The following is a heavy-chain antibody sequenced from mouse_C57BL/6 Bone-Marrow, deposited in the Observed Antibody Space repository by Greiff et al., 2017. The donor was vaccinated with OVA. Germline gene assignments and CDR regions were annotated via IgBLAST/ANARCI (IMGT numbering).Heavy chain of an antibody. D-gene: IGHD1-1*01. J-gene: IGHJ3*01. CDR1: GFTFSSYG. V-gene: IGHV5-6*01. CDR2: ISSGGSYT. CDR3: ANYYGSSWAY. Sequence: DVHLVESGGDLVKPGGSLKLSCAASGFTFSSYGMSWVRQTPDKRLEWVATISSGGSYTYYPDSVKGRFTISRDNAKNTLYLQMSSLKSEDTAMYYCANYYGSSWAYWGQGTLVTVSA.